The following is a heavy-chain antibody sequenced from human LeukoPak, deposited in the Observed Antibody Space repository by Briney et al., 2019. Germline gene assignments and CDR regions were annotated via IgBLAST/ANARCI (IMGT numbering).Heavy chain of an antibody. J-gene: IGHJ5*02. CDR2: ISAYNGNT. CDR1: GYTFTSYG. Sequence: ASVKVSCKASGYTFTSYGISWVRQAPGQGLEWMGWISAYNGNTNYAQKLQGRVTMTTDTSTSTAYMELRSLRSDDTAVYYRARTSDIGNWFDPWGQGTLVTVSS. D-gene: IGHD3-9*01. CDR3: ARTSDIGNWFDP. V-gene: IGHV1-18*01.